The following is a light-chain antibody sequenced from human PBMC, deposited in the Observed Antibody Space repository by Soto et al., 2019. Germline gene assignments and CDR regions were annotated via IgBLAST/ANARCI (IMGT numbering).Light chain of an antibody. V-gene: IGKV1-12*01. J-gene: IGKJ4*01. CDR3: QQSYTLSPLT. Sequence: DIQMPQSPSSVSASVGVRVTITCRASQGVSTWLAWYQQKPGKAPKVLISAASNLQSGVPSRFSGSGSGTVFTLTISSLQREDLANYFCQQSYTLSPLTCGGGTKVDIK. CDR1: QGVSTW. CDR2: AAS.